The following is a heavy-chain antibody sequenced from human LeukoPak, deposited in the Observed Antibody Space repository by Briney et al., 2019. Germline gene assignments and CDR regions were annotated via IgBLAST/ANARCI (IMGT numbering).Heavy chain of an antibody. CDR1: GGTFSSYA. D-gene: IGHD6-25*01. V-gene: IGHV1-69*05. J-gene: IGHJ6*03. CDR3: ARGLERPPYYYYMDV. CDR2: IIPIFGTA. Sequence: SVKVSCKASGGTFSSYAISWVRQAPGQGLEWMGGIIPIFGTANYAQKFQGRVTITTDESTSTAYMELSSLRSEDTAVYYCARGLERPPYYYYMDVWGKGTTVTVSS.